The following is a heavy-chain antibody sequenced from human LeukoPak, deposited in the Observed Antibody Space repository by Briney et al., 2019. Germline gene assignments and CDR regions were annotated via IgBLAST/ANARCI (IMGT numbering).Heavy chain of an antibody. V-gene: IGHV3-23*01. D-gene: IGHD2-15*01. J-gene: IGHJ5*02. CDR3: VRDLLNWFDP. CDR2: ISRSGGST. Sequence: GGSLRLSCAASGFTFSSYAMSWVRQAPGKGLEWVSGISRSGGSTYYADSVRGRFTISRDDARNTLYLQMNNLRAEDTAVYYCVRDLLNWFDPWGQGTLVTVSS. CDR1: GFTFSSYA.